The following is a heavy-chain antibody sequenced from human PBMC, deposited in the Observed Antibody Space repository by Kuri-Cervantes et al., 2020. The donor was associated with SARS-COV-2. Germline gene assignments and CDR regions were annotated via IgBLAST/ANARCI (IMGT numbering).Heavy chain of an antibody. V-gene: IGHV4-34*01. CDR3: ARVGVATGGFWFDP. J-gene: IGHJ5*02. CDR1: GGSFSGFY. CDR2: INHSGST. Sequence: GSLRLSCAVYGGSFSGFYWSWIRQAPGKGLEWIGEINHSGSTNYNPSLKSRVTISVDTSKNQFSLKLSSVTAADTAVYYCARVGVATGGFWFDPWGQGTLVTVSS. D-gene: IGHD5-12*01.